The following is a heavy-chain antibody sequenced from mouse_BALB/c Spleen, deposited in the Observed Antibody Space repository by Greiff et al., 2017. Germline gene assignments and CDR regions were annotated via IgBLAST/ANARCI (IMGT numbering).Heavy chain of an antibody. D-gene: IGHD1-2*01. J-gene: IGHJ1*01. CDR2: ISSGGSYT. V-gene: IGHV5-6*01. CDR1: GFTFSSYG. CDR3: ARHGVTTATWYFDV. Sequence: DVHLVESGGDLVKPGGSLKLSCAASGFTFSSYGMSWVRQTPDKRLEWVATISSGGSYTYYPDSVKGRFTISRDNAKNTLYLQMSSLKSEDTAMYYCARHGVTTATWYFDVWGAGTTVTVSS.